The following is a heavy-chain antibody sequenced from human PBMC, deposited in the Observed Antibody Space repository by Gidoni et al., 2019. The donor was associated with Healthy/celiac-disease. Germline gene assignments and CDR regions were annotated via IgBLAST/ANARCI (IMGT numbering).Heavy chain of an antibody. CDR2: MRGRGVST. Sequence: EVQLLESGGGLVQPGGSLSSPCAASGFTLSSYTMSWVRQAPVNGLERVSAMRGRGVSTYYADSVKGRFTISRDNSKNTLYLQMNSLRAEDTAVYYCAKAAAAGLGFFDYWGQGTLVTVSS. D-gene: IGHD6-13*01. CDR3: AKAAAAGLGFFDY. J-gene: IGHJ4*02. CDR1: GFTLSSYT. V-gene: IGHV3-23*01.